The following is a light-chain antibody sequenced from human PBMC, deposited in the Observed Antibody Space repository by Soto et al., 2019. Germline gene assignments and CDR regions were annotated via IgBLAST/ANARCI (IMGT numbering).Light chain of an antibody. V-gene: IGKV3-15*01. J-gene: IGKJ2*01. CDR2: GAS. Sequence: EIVMTQSPATLSVSPGERATLSCRASQNINSNLAWYQQKPGQAPRLLIYGASTRATGVPARFSGSGSGTDFTLTISRLQSEDFAVYFWQQYNNWLTFGQGTQLEIK. CDR1: QNINSN. CDR3: QQYNNWLT.